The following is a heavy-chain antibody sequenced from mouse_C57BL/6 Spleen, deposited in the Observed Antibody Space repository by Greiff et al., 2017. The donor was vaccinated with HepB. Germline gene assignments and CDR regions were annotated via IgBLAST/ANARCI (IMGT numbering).Heavy chain of an antibody. J-gene: IGHJ2*01. CDR1: GYTFTDYY. CDR3: ARDDYDGSYFDY. CDR2: INPNNGGT. Sequence: EVQLQQSGPELVKPGASVKISCKASGYTFTDYYMNWVKQSHGKSLEWIGDINPNNGGTSYNQKFKGKATLTVDKSSSTAYMELRSLTSEDSAVYYCARDDYDGSYFDYWGQGTTLTVSS. D-gene: IGHD2-4*01. V-gene: IGHV1-26*01.